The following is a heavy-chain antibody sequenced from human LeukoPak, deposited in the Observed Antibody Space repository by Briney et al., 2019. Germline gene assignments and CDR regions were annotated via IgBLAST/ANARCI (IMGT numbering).Heavy chain of an antibody. V-gene: IGHV4-31*03. CDR2: IYYSGST. Sequence: SETLSLTCTVSGGSISSGGFYWSWIRQHPGKGLEWIVYIYYSGSTYYNPSLKSRVTILVDTSKNQFSLKLSSVTAADTAVYYCARDQYYWNSHVLDAFAIWGQGTVVTVSS. CDR1: GGSISSGGFY. J-gene: IGHJ3*02. D-gene: IGHD1-7*01. CDR3: ARDQYYWNSHVLDAFAI.